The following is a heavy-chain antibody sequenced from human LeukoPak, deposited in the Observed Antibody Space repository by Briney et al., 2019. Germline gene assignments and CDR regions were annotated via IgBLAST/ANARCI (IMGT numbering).Heavy chain of an antibody. D-gene: IGHD2-15*01. CDR1: GYTFTSYY. CDR3: ARDSCSGGGCHYSYFDL. CDR2: INPSGGST. Sequence: GASVKVSCKASGYTFTSYYMHWVRQAPGQGLEWMGIINPSGGSTSYAQKFQGRVTMTRDTSISTASMELSSLKPDDTAVYYCARDSCSGGGCHYSYFDLWGRGTLVTVSS. V-gene: IGHV1-46*01. J-gene: IGHJ2*01.